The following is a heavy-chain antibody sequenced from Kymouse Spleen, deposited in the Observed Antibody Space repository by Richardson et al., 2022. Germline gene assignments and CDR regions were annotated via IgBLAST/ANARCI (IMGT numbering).Heavy chain of an antibody. V-gene: IGHV4-34*01. Sequence: QVQLQQWGAGLLKPSETLSLTCAVYGGSFSGYYWSWIRQPPGKGLEWIGEINHSGSTNYNPSLKSRVTISVDTSKNQFSLKLSSVTAADTAVYYCARSVAGTGYFDYWGQGTLVTVSS. CDR2: INHSGST. J-gene: IGHJ4*02. CDR1: GGSFSGYY. CDR3: ARSVAGTGYFDY. D-gene: IGHD6-19*01.